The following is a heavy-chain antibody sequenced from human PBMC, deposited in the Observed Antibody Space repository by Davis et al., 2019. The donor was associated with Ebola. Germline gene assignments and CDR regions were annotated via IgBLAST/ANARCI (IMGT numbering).Heavy chain of an antibody. V-gene: IGHV4-59*01. J-gene: IGHJ6*02. D-gene: IGHD4-17*01. CDR2: IYYIVTT. CDR1: GGSMSSYY. CDR3: ARGNYGDYIVLYYYNMDV. Sequence: MPGGSLRLSCTVSGGSMSSYYWNWIRQPPGKGLEWIGYIYYIVTTNYNPSLKSRVTMSVDTSKNQFSLKLSSVTAADTAVYYCARGNYGDYIVLYYYNMDVWGQGTTVTVSS.